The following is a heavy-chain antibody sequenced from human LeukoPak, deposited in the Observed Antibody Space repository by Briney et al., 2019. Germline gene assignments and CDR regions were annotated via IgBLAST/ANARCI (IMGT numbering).Heavy chain of an antibody. J-gene: IGHJ4*02. CDR2: ISAYNGNT. CDR1: GYTYSSYG. Sequence: ASVKVSCKASGYTYSSYGISWVRQAPGQGLEWMGWISAYNGNTNYAQKLQGRVTITTDTSTSTAYMELRSLRSDNTAVYYCARGRLVDFDYWGQGTLVTVSS. D-gene: IGHD2-2*01. CDR3: ARGRLVDFDY. V-gene: IGHV1-18*01.